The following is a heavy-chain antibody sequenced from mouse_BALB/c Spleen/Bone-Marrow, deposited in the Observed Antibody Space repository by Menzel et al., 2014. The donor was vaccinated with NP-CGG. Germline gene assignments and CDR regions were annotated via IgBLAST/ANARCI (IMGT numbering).Heavy chain of an antibody. CDR1: GFSLTSYG. CDR3: ARNNGGYYSWFAY. V-gene: IGHV2-2*02. CDR2: IWSGGST. Sequence: VHLVESGPGLVQPSQSLSITCTVSGFSLTSYGVHWVRQSPGKGLEWLGVIWSGGSTDYNAAFISRLSISKDNSKSQVSFKMNSLQANDTAIYYCARNNGGYYSWFAYWGQGTLVTVSA. J-gene: IGHJ3*01. D-gene: IGHD2-3*01.